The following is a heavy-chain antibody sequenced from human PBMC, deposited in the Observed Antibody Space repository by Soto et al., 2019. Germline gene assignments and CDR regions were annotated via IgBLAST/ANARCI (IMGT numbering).Heavy chain of an antibody. J-gene: IGHJ4*02. CDR2: IIPIFGTA. CDR3: ARDRSKYYDSSGYAQFDY. V-gene: IGHV1-69*13. CDR1: GGTFSSYA. Sequence: SVKVSCKASGGTFSSYAISWVRQAPGQGLEWMGGIIPIFGTANYAQKFQGRVTITADESTSTAYMELSSLRSEDTAVYYCARDRSKYYDSSGYAQFDYRGQGTLVTVSS. D-gene: IGHD3-22*01.